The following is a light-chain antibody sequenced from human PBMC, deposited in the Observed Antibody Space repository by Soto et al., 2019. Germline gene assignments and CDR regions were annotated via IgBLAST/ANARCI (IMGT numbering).Light chain of an antibody. V-gene: IGKV1-39*01. CDR1: RDIGSD. CDR2: AAS. Sequence: GPRVTLTCRASRDIGSDLSWYQQKPGKAPTLLIYAASSLQSGVPSRFSGSGSGTDFTLTISSLQPEDFATYYCQQSYSTPITFGQGTRLEIK. J-gene: IGKJ5*01. CDR3: QQSYSTPIT.